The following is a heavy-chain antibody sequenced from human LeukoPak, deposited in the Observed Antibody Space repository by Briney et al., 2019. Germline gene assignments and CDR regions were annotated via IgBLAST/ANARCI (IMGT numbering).Heavy chain of an antibody. CDR2: IRYDGSNK. CDR3: AKAKRSITMIVVAIAGDAFDI. V-gene: IGHV3-30*02. J-gene: IGHJ3*02. Sequence: GGSLRLSCAASGFTFSSYGMHWVRQAPGKGLEWVAFIRYDGSNKYYADSVKGRFTISRDNSKNTLYLQMNSLRAEDTAVYHCAKAKRSITMIVVAIAGDAFDIWGQGTMVTVSS. D-gene: IGHD3-22*01. CDR1: GFTFSSYG.